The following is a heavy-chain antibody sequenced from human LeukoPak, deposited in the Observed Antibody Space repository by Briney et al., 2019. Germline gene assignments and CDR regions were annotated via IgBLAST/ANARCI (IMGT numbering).Heavy chain of an antibody. D-gene: IGHD2-8*01. J-gene: IGHJ4*02. CDR2: INTDGSST. Sequence: GGSLRLSCAASGFTFSSYWIHWVRHAPGKGLVWVSRINTDGSSTSYADSVKGRFTISRDNAKNTLYLQMNSLRAEDTAVYYCTKGLWAGVSAARDWGQGALVTVSS. CDR1: GFTFSSYW. V-gene: IGHV3-74*01. CDR3: TKGLWAGVSAARD.